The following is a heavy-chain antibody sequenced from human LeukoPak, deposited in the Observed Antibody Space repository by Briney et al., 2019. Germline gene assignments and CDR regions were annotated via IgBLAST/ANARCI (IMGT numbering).Heavy chain of an antibody. D-gene: IGHD6-13*01. CDR3: ARGGYSSNWYPGYFDY. CDR2: IKSDGSST. CDR1: GFTFSNYW. V-gene: IGHV3-74*01. Sequence: GGSLRLSCAASGFTFSNYWMHWVRQAPGKGPVWVSRIKSDGSSTRFADSVQGRFTISRDNGKNPLYLQMNSLRAEDTAVYYCARGGYSSNWYPGYFDYWGQGALVTVSS. J-gene: IGHJ4*02.